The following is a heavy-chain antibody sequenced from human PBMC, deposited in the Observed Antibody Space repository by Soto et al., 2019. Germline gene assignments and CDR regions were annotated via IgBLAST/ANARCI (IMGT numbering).Heavy chain of an antibody. Sequence: GASVKVSCKASGYTFTSYGINWVRQAPGQGLEWMGWISAYNGNTNYAQKLQGRVTITADKSTSTAYMELSSLRSEDTAVYYCASSGRRYCSSTSCHYFDYWGQGTLVTVSS. CDR3: ASSGRRYCSSTSCHYFDY. CDR2: ISAYNGNT. D-gene: IGHD2-2*01. CDR1: GYTFTSYG. V-gene: IGHV1-18*01. J-gene: IGHJ4*02.